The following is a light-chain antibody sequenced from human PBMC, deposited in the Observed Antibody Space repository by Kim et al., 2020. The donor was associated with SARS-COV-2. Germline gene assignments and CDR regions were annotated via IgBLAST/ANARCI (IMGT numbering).Light chain of an antibody. Sequence: SVLTQPPSASGTPGQRVTISCSGSSSNIGSNDVNWYQQLPGTAPKLLVSVNNHRPSGVPDRISASKSGTSASLAISGLRSEDEADYYCATWDDRLNGVLFGGGTQLTVL. CDR3: ATWDDRLNGVL. V-gene: IGLV1-44*01. CDR1: SSNIGSND. CDR2: VNN. J-gene: IGLJ2*01.